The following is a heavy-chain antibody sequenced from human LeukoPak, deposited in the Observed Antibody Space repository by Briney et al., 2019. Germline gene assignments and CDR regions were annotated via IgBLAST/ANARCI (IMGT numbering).Heavy chain of an antibody. D-gene: IGHD6-13*01. CDR1: GGSFSGYY. J-gene: IGHJ4*02. V-gene: IGHV4-34*01. Sequence: SETLSLTCAVYGGSFSGYYWSWIRQPPGKGPEWIGEINHSGSTNYNPSLKSRVTISVDTSKNQFSLKLSSVTAADTAVYYCAREAYMSSSWYYFDYWGQGTLVTVSS. CDR3: AREAYMSSSWYYFDY. CDR2: INHSGST.